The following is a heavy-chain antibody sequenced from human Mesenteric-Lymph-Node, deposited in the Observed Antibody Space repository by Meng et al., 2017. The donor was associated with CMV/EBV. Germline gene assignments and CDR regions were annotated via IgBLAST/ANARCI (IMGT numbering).Heavy chain of an antibody. CDR3: ARGQQWLVLEYNWFDP. D-gene: IGHD6-19*01. Sequence: YGGSFGGYSWSWVRPPPGKGLEWVGEISHSGGTNYNPSLKSRVTISVDTSRNQFSLKLSSVTAADTAVYYCARGQQWLVLEYNWFDPWGQGTLVTVSS. CDR2: ISHSGGT. CDR1: GGSFGGYS. V-gene: IGHV4-34*01. J-gene: IGHJ5*02.